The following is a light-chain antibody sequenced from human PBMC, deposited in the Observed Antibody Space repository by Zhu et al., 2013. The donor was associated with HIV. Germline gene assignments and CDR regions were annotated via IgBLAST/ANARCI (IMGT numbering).Light chain of an antibody. J-gene: IGKJ1*01. CDR3: QQYNNWPRT. CDR2: GAS. V-gene: IGKV3-15*01. CDR1: QSVSSN. Sequence: EIVLTQSPGTLSLSPGERVTLSCRASQSVSSNLAWYQQKPGQAPRLLIYGASTRATGIPARFSGSGSGTEFTLTINSLQSEDFAVYYCQQYNNWPRTFGQGTKVEIK.